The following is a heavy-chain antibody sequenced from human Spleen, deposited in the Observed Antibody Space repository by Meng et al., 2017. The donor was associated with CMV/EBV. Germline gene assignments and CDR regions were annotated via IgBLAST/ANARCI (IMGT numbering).Heavy chain of an antibody. J-gene: IGHJ4*02. D-gene: IGHD2-15*01. Sequence: GESLKISCAASGFTFSSYAMHWVRQAPGKGLEWVAVISYDGSNKYYADSVKGRFTISRDNAKNSLYLQMNSLRAEDTAVYYCARDSQVAKNDYWGQGTLVTVSS. CDR3: ARDSQVAKNDY. CDR1: GFTFSSYA. V-gene: IGHV3-30*04. CDR2: ISYDGSNK.